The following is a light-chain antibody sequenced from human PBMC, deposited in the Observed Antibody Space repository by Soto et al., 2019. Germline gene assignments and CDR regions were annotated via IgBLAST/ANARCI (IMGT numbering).Light chain of an antibody. CDR1: SSDVGSYNR. CDR3: YSYTSSRTYV. V-gene: IGLV2-18*02. J-gene: IGLJ1*01. Sequence: HSVLTQPPSVSGSPGQSVTISCTGTSSDVGSYNRVSWYKQPPGAAPKLVIYEVIHRPSGVPDRFSGSKSGNTASLTISGLQAEDESEFHCYSYTSSRTYVVGAGTRV. CDR2: EVI.